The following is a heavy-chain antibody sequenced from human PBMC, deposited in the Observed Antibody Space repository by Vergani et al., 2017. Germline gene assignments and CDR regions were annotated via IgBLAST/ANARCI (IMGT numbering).Heavy chain of an antibody. CDR3: ARDTFHFDSENYDDVFDS. Sequence: QVQLQESGPGLVKPSETLSLTCTVSGGSITNNFWSWIRRPPGKGLEWFGYIHHSGATNSKSSLRSRVSISIDPSKSSFSLRLSSVTTADTAMYYCARDTFHFDSENYDDVFDSWGQVTMVIVSS. CDR1: GGSITNNF. J-gene: IGHJ3*02. CDR2: IHHSGAT. V-gene: IGHV4-59*01. D-gene: IGHD3-16*01.